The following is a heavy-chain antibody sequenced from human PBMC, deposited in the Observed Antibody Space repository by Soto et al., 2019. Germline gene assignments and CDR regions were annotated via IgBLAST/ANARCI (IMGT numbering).Heavy chain of an antibody. Sequence: PSETLSLTCTVSGASISSSGYYWGRIRQPPGKGLEWIGSIFYSGTTYYNPSLKSRVTLSVDTSRNQFSLKLSSVTAADTAVYYCARGAGSPTYYYNMDVWGQGTTVTVSS. D-gene: IGHD2-15*01. CDR1: GASISSSGYY. CDR2: IFYSGTT. V-gene: IGHV4-39*01. CDR3: ARGAGSPTYYYNMDV. J-gene: IGHJ6*02.